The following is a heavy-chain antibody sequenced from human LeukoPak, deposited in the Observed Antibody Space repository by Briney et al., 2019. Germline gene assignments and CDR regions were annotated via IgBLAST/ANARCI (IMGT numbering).Heavy chain of an antibody. V-gene: IGHV3-30*03. Sequence: GRSLRLSCAASGFTFSSYGIHWVRQAPGKGLEWVAVISHDGSNKNYADSVQGRFTISRDNSKNTLYLQMNSLRAEDTAVYYCARAPGSSSSWSYFDFWGQGTLVTVSS. D-gene: IGHD6-13*01. CDR3: ARAPGSSSSWSYFDF. CDR1: GFTFSSYG. J-gene: IGHJ4*02. CDR2: ISHDGSNK.